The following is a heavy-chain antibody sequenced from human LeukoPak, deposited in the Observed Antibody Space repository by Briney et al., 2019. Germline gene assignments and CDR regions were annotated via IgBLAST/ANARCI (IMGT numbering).Heavy chain of an antibody. V-gene: IGHV3-30*02. CDR1: GFTFSSYG. Sequence: WGAPRLSCSAAGFTFSSYGMHPVRPGPGKGLEWVAFIRYDGSNKYYADSVKGRFTISRDNSKNTLYLQMNSLRAEDTAVYYCAKQDYWGQGTLVTVSS. J-gene: IGHJ4*02. CDR2: IRYDGSNK. CDR3: AKQDY.